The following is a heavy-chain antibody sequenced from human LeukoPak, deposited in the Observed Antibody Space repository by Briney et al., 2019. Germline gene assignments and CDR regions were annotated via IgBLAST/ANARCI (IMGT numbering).Heavy chain of an antibody. CDR3: ARDQSYDILTGYYYFDY. Sequence: GGSLRLSCAASGFTFSSYWMSWGRQAPGKGLEWVAHIKQDGSEKYYVDSVKGRFTISRDNAKNSLYLQMNSLRAEDTAVYYCARDQSYDILTGYYYFDYWGQGTLVTVSS. CDR2: IKQDGSEK. V-gene: IGHV3-7*01. J-gene: IGHJ4*02. D-gene: IGHD3-9*01. CDR1: GFTFSSYW.